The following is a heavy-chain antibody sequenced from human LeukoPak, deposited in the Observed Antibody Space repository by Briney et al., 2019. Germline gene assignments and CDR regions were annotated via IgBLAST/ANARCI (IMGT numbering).Heavy chain of an antibody. Sequence: SETLSLTYTVSGGSISSGGYCWSWIRQHPGKGLEWIGCIFYSGSTYYNPSLKSRVTISVDTSENQFSLNLTSVTAADTAVYYCARDLSSWGQGTMVTVSS. CDR1: GGSISSGGYC. CDR2: IFYSGST. J-gene: IGHJ3*01. V-gene: IGHV4-31*03. CDR3: ARDLSS.